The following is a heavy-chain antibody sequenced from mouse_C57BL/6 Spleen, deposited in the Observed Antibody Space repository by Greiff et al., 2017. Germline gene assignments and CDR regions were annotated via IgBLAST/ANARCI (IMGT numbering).Heavy chain of an antibody. CDR1: GYTFTSYW. D-gene: IGHD1-1*01. V-gene: IGHV1-5*01. J-gene: IGHJ2*01. Sequence: VQLQQSGTVLARPGASVKMSCKTSGYTFTSYWMHWVKQRPGQGLEWIGAIYPGNSDTSYNQTFKGKAKLTAVTSASTAYMELSSLTNEDSAVYYCTRYDSYGSSRFDYWGQGTTLTVSS. CDR3: TRYDSYGSSRFDY. CDR2: IYPGNSDT.